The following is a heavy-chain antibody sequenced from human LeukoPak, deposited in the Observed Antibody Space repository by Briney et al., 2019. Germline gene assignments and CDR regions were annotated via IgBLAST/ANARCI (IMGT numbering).Heavy chain of an antibody. CDR2: IYSSGST. V-gene: IGHV4-4*07. J-gene: IGHJ3*01. Sequence: SETLSLTCSVSGDSMRSFYWSWIRQPAGKDLEWIGRIYSSGSTNYNPSLQSRVTMSLDMSKNYFSLKLTSLTVADTAVYYCARDPGSFGSGTRDAFDFWGRGTMVTVSS. D-gene: IGHD3-10*01. CDR3: ARDPGSFGSGTRDAFDF. CDR1: GDSMRSFY.